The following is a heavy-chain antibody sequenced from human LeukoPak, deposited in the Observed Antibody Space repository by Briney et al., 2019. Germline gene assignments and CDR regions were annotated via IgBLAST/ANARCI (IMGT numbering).Heavy chain of an antibody. CDR2: INHSGST. Sequence: KTSETLSLTCAVYGGSFSGYYWSWIRQPPGKGLEWIGEINHSGSTNYNPSLKSRVTISVDTSKNQFSLKLSSVTAADTAVYYCARDCSRTTCLFDYWGQGTLVTVSS. CDR3: ARDCSRTTCLFDY. J-gene: IGHJ4*02. D-gene: IGHD2-2*01. V-gene: IGHV4-34*01. CDR1: GGSFSGYY.